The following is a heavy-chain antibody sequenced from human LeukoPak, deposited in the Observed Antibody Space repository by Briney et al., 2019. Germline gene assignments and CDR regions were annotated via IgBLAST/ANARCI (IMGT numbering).Heavy chain of an antibody. V-gene: IGHV1-8*01. CDR3: ARGQGALLWFGELSYYYGMDV. D-gene: IGHD3-10*01. CDR1: GYTFTSYD. Sequence: ASVKVSCKASGYTFTSYDINWVRQATGQGLEWMGWMNPNSGNTGYAQKFQGRVTMTRNTSISTAYMELSSLRSEDTAVYYCARGQGALLWFGELSYYYGMDVWGQGTTVTVSS. J-gene: IGHJ6*02. CDR2: MNPNSGNT.